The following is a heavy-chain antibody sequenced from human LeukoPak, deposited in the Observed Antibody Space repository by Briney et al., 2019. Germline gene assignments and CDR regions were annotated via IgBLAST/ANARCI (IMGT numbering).Heavy chain of an antibody. V-gene: IGHV1-69*13. CDR1: GGTFSSYA. J-gene: IGHJ5*02. CDR2: IIPIFGTA. D-gene: IGHD2-2*01. CDR3: ASHHRGVVVPEPYNWFDP. Sequence: SVKVSCKASGGTFSSYAISWVRQAPGQGLEWMGGIIPIFGTANYAQKFQGRVTITADESTSTAYMELSSLRSEDTAVYYCASHHRGVVVPEPYNWFDPWGQGTLVTVSS.